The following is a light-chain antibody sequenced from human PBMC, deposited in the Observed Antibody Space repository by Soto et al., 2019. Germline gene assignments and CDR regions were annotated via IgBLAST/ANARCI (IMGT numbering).Light chain of an antibody. J-gene: IGKJ1*01. CDR1: QSVSTF. CDR2: DAS. Sequence: VLTQSPGTLSLSPGERATLSCRASQSVSTFLAWYQQKPGQAPRLLIYDASNRATGIPARFSGSGSGTDFTLTISSLEPEDFAVYYCQQRSNWWTFGQGTKVDI. V-gene: IGKV3-11*01. CDR3: QQRSNWWT.